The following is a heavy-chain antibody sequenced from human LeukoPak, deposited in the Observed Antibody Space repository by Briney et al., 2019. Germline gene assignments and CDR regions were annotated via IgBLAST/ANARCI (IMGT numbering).Heavy chain of an antibody. CDR3: ASNDRRYCSSTSCYGPGY. V-gene: IGHV3-11*03. CDR2: ISSSSSYT. CDR1: GFTFSDYY. Sequence: GGSLRLSCAASGFTFSDYYMSWIRQAPGKGLEWVSCISSSSSYTNYADSVKGRFTISRDNAKNSLYLQVNSLRAEDTAVYYCASNDRRYCSSTSCYGPGYWGQGTLVTVSS. J-gene: IGHJ4*02. D-gene: IGHD2-2*01.